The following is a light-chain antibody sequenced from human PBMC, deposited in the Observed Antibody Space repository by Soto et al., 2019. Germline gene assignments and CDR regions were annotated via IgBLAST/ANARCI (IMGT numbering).Light chain of an antibody. CDR2: KAS. J-gene: IGKJ4*01. Sequence: DIQMTQSPATLSASLGGRVTITCRASQSISSWLAWYQQKPGKAPKFLIYKASTLETGVPGRFSGSGSGTEFTLTINSLQPDDAATYFCQQYDDYPLTFGGGTKVEIK. V-gene: IGKV1-5*03. CDR1: QSISSW. CDR3: QQYDDYPLT.